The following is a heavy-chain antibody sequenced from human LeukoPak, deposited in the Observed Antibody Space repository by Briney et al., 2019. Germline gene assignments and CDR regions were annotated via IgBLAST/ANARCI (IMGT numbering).Heavy chain of an antibody. CDR3: ARDQGYDSSGYYYDHDAFDI. CDR1: GGSISSSSYY. J-gene: IGHJ3*02. D-gene: IGHD3-22*01. CDR2: IYYSGST. V-gene: IGHV4-39*07. Sequence: PSETLSLSCTVSGGSISSSSYYWGWIRQPPGKGLEWIGSIYYSGSTYYNPSLKSRVTISVDTPKNQFSLKLSSVTAADTAVYYCARDQGYDSSGYYYDHDAFDIWGQGTMVTVSS.